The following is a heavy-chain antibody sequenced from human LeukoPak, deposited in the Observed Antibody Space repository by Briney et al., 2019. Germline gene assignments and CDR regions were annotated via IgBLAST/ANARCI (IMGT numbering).Heavy chain of an antibody. CDR2: IYYSGST. D-gene: IGHD1-7*01. CDR3: ATPTKTGTYDY. V-gene: IGHV4-39*01. Sequence: SETLSLTCTVSGGSISSSSYYWGWIRQPPGKGLEWIGSIYYSGSTYYNPSLKSRVTISVDTSKNQFSLKLSSVTAADTAVNYCATPTKTGTYDYWGQGTLVTVSS. CDR1: GGSISSSSYY. J-gene: IGHJ4*02.